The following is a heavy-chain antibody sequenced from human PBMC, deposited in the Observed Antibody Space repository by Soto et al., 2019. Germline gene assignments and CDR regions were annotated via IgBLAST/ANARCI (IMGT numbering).Heavy chain of an antibody. CDR3: ARQRLSGYYYGMDV. D-gene: IGHD3-10*01. J-gene: IGHJ6*02. CDR1: GYDFSTHW. V-gene: IGHV5-51*01. CDR2: IYPGDSDT. Sequence: GESLKISCKASGYDFSTHWIGWVRHMPGKGLQWMGIIYPGDSDTRYSPSFQGQVTISADKSISTAYLQWSSLKASDTAMYYCARQRLSGYYYGMDVWGQGTTVTVSS.